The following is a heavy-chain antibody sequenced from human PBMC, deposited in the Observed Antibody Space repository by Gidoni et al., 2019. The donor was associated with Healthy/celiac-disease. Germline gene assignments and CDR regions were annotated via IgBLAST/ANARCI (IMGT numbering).Heavy chain of an antibody. V-gene: IGHV2-70*15. CDR2: IDWDDDK. J-gene: IGHJ6*02. CDR3: ARIRGPTMVRGSSIDYYGMDV. D-gene: IGHD3-10*01. CDR1: GFSLITTGMC. Sequence: QVTLRESGPALVKPTQTLTLTCTFSGFSLITTGMCVIWIRQPPGKALEWLARIDWDDDKYYSTSLKTRLTISKDTSKNQVVLTMTNMDPVDTATYYCARIRGPTMVRGSSIDYYGMDVWGQGTTVTVSS.